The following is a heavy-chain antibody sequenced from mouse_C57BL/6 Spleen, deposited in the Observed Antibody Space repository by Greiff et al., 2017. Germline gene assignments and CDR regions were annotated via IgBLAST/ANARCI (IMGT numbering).Heavy chain of an antibody. CDR2: IYPGDGDT. CDR1: GYAFSSSW. CDR3: ARSAEFDY. J-gene: IGHJ2*01. V-gene: IGHV1-82*01. Sequence: QVQLQQSGPELVKPGASVKISCKASGYAFSSSWMNWVKQRPGKGLEWIGRIYPGDGDTNYNGKFKGKATLTADKSSSTAYMQLRSLTSEDSAVYFCARSAEFDYWGQGTPLTVSS.